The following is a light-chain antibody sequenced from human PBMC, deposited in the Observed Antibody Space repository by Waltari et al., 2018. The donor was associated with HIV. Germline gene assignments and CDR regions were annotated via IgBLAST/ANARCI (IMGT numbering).Light chain of an antibody. CDR3: VAWDDSLGRVV. V-gene: IGLV1-47*01. J-gene: IGLJ2*01. CDR2: RKN. Sequence: SVLTHPPSASGIPRQRVPIPCSGSPPNIGSNYVFWYRHLPGTSPKLLIHRKNQRPPGVPDRFSGSTSGTSASLAISGLRAEDKADYYCVAWDDSLGRVVFGGGTKVAGL. CDR1: PPNIGSNY.